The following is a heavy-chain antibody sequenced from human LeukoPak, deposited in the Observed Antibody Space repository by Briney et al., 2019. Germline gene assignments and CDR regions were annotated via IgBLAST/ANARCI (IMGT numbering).Heavy chain of an antibody. J-gene: IGHJ3*02. CDR1: GGSISSYY. Sequence: SETLSLTCTVSGGSISSYYWRWIRQPPGNGLEWIGYIYYSGSTNYNPSLKSRVTISVDTSKNQFSLKLSSVTAADTAVYYCARARAYYYDSSGYYPEAFDIWGQGTLVTVSS. CDR3: ARARAYYYDSSGYYPEAFDI. V-gene: IGHV4-59*01. D-gene: IGHD3-22*01. CDR2: IYYSGST.